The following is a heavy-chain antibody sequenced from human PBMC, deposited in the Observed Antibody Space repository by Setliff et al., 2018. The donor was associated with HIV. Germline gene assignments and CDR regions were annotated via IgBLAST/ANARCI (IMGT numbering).Heavy chain of an antibody. D-gene: IGHD5-12*01. V-gene: IGHV4-34*01. CDR3: ARHKSGEDWLDP. Sequence: SETLSLTCAVYGGSFSDYSWNWIRQPPGKGLEGIGEINHSGSTNYNPSLKSRITMSVDTSKNQFSLKLNSVTAADTATYYCARHKSGEDWLDPWGQGTLVTVSS. CDR2: INHSGST. J-gene: IGHJ5*02. CDR1: GGSFSDYS.